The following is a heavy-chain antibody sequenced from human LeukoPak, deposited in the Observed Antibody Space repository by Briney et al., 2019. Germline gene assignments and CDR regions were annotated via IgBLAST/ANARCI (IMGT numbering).Heavy chain of an antibody. J-gene: IGHJ4*02. V-gene: IGHV4-4*09. CDR2: IYTSGST. D-gene: IGHD6-19*01. CDR1: GGSLRSYY. CDR3: ARQAGISVAGTQGGDGISGFDY. Sequence: SETLSLTCTVSGGSLRSYYWIWIRQPPGKGLEWIGYIYTSGSTNYNPSLKSRATISVDTSKNQFSLKLSSVTAADTAVYYCARQAGISVAGTQGGDGISGFDYWGQGTLVTVSS.